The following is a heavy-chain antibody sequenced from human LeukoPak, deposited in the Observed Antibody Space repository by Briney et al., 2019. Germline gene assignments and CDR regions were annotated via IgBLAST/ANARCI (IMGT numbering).Heavy chain of an antibody. CDR1: GFNLKTYS. V-gene: IGHV3-48*01. D-gene: IGHD3-16*01. Sequence: GGSLRLSCAASGFNLKTYSVNWVRQAPGKGLEWISYITSDSAFMYYADSVKGRFTISRDNAKNSVYLQMHSLRVEDTAVYYCARDLTSAYWTPGGYYYYMDVWGKGTTVTVSS. CDR2: ITSDSAFM. CDR3: ARDLTSAYWTPGGYYYYMDV. J-gene: IGHJ6*03.